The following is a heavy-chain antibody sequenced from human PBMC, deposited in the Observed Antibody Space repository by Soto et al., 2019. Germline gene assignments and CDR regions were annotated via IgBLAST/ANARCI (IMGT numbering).Heavy chain of an antibody. CDR3: ARDQGRIAAAGRYYYYYGMDV. J-gene: IGHJ6*02. V-gene: IGHV4-30-2*01. CDR2: IYHSGST. CDR1: GGSISSGGYS. Sequence: SETLSLTCAVSGGSISSGGYSWSWIRQPPGKGLEWIGYIYHSGSTYYNPSLKSRVTISVDRSKNQFSLKLSSVTAADTAVYYCARDQGRIAAAGRYYYYYGMDVWGQGTTVTVSS. D-gene: IGHD6-13*01.